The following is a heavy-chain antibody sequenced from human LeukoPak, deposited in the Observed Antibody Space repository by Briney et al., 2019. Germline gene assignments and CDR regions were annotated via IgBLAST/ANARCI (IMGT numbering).Heavy chain of an antibody. CDR1: GFTFSSYS. V-gene: IGHV3-7*03. D-gene: IGHD3-16*01. CDR2: IKNDGTVK. J-gene: IGHJ4*02. CDR3: AKSNLGKGSDFDY. Sequence: GGSLRLSCAASGFTFSSYSMTWVRQAPGKGLEWVANIKNDGTVKNYVDSVKGRFTISRDNAKNSLYLQMISLRAEDTAVYYCAKSNLGKGSDFDYWGQGTLVTVSS.